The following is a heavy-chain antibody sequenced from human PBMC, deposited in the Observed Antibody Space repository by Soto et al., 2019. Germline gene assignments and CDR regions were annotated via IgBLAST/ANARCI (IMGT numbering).Heavy chain of an antibody. CDR2: ISSSSSYI. V-gene: IGHV3-21*01. D-gene: IGHD5-18*01. CDR3: ARDGVRRGYSYGYAPAYFDY. CDR1: GFTFSSYS. Sequence: EVQLVESGGGLVKPRGSLRLSCAASGFTFSSYSMNWVRQAPGKGLEWVSSISSSSSYIYYADSVKGRFTISRDNAKNSLYLRMNSLRAEDTAVYYCARDGVRRGYSYGYAPAYFDYWGQGTLVTVSS. J-gene: IGHJ4*02.